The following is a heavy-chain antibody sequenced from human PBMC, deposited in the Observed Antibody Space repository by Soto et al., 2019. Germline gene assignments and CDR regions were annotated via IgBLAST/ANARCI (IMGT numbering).Heavy chain of an antibody. CDR2: ISPSTSHI. J-gene: IGHJ6*02. Sequence: EVHLVESGGGLVKPGGSLRLSCAVSGFTFSSCTMNWVRQAPGKGLEWVSSISPSTSHIYYADSVKGRFTISRDNAKNTPFLQMNSLRAEDTSVYYCSGFSGGDCHQNYGMEVWGQGTTVTVSS. D-gene: IGHD2-21*02. V-gene: IGHV3-21*01. CDR1: GFTFSSCT. CDR3: SGFSGGDCHQNYGMEV.